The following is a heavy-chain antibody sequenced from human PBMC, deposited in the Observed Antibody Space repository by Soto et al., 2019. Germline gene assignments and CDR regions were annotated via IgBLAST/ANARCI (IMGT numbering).Heavy chain of an antibody. CDR3: ARDAAAAGYDY. CDR2: IIPILGIA. Sequence: QVQLVQSGAEVKKPGSSVKVSCKASGGTFSSYTISWVRQAPGQGLEWMGRIIPILGIANYAQKFQGRVTITADKSTGTAYMEMSSLRSEDTAVYYCARDAAAAGYDYWGQGTLVTVSS. V-gene: IGHV1-69*08. J-gene: IGHJ4*02. CDR1: GGTFSSYT. D-gene: IGHD6-13*01.